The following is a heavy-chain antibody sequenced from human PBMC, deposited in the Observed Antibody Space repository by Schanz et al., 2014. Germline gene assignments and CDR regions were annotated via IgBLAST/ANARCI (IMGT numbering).Heavy chain of an antibody. CDR1: GFTFSTYA. CDR2: IYSGIGA. V-gene: IGHV3-23*03. J-gene: IGHJ4*02. CDR3: ARPRFDYGEVDY. Sequence: EVQLLDSGGGLVQPGGSLRLSCAASGFTFSTYAMSWVRQAPGKGLEWVSVIYSGIGAYYADSVKGRFTISRDRFQNTLYLRMSSLRAEDTAVYYCARPRFDYGEVDYWGQGTLVTVSS. D-gene: IGHD4-17*01.